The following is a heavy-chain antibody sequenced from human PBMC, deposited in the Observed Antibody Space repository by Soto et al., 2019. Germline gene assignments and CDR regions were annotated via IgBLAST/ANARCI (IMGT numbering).Heavy chain of an antibody. D-gene: IGHD3-10*01. CDR3: ARSRGYYGSGSYSRYYYYMDV. J-gene: IGHJ6*03. Sequence: TSETLSLTCAVYGGSFSGYYWSWIRQPPGKGLEWIGEINHSGSTNYNPSLKSRVTISVDTSKNQFSLKLSSVTAADTAVYYCARSRGYYGSGSYSRYYYYMDVWGKGTTVTV. CDR1: GGSFSGYY. V-gene: IGHV4-34*01. CDR2: INHSGST.